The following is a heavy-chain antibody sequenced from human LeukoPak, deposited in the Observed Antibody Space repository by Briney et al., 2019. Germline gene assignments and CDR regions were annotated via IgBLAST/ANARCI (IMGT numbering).Heavy chain of an antibody. D-gene: IGHD6-19*01. V-gene: IGHV3-23*01. CDR3: ARVVSSRNDAFDI. CDR2: ISGTGGST. J-gene: IGHJ3*02. CDR1: GFTFSGYA. Sequence: GGSLRLSCAASGFTFSGYAMTWVRQAPGKGLEWVSIISGTGGSTYYADSVKGRFTISRDNSKNTLYLQMNSLRAEDTAVYYCARVVSSRNDAFDIWGQGTMVTVSS.